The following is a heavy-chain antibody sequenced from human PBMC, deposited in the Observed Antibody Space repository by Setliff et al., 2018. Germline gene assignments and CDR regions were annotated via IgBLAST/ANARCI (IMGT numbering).Heavy chain of an antibody. J-gene: IGHJ4*01. D-gene: IGHD7-27*01. V-gene: IGHV3-30-3*01. CDR1: GFTFSSNA. CDR2: ISYDGSKY. CDR3: GRDLNNLGFIDF. Sequence: GGSLRLSCAASGFTFSSNAVTWVRQAPGEGLEWVAVISYDGSKYHYSDSVKGRFTISRDRSRNTVELQMDSLRDEDTAVYYCGRDLNNLGFIDFWGHGTPVTVSS.